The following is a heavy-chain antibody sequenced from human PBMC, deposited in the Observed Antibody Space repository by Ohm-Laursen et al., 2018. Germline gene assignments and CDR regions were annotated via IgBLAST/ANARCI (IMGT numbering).Heavy chain of an antibody. V-gene: IGHV4-59*01. J-gene: IGHJ4*02. Sequence: GTLSLTCPVSGGSISNYYWSWIRQPPGQGLQWLGYIYFSGNTNYDPSLQNRFTMSVDTSKNQFSLTVTSVTAADTAIYFCARGGRVVEWSYGEFFFDSWGQGSRVTVSS. CDR3: ARGGRVVEWSYGEFFFDS. CDR1: GGSISNYY. CDR2: IYFSGNT. D-gene: IGHD3-3*01.